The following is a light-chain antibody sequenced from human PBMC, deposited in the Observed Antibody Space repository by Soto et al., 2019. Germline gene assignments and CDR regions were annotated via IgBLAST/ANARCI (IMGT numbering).Light chain of an antibody. Sequence: EIVLTQSPGTLSLSPGARATLSCRASQSVSSSYLAWYQQKPGQAPRILIYGASSRATGIPDRFSGSGSGTDFTLTISRLEPEDFAVYYCQQYGNSPYTFGQGTKLEIK. CDR2: GAS. J-gene: IGKJ2*01. V-gene: IGKV3-20*01. CDR3: QQYGNSPYT. CDR1: QSVSSSY.